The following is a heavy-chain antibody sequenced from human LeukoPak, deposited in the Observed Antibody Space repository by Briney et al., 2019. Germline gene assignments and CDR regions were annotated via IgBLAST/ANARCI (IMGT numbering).Heavy chain of an antibody. J-gene: IGHJ5*02. D-gene: IGHD3-3*01. CDR2: IYYSGST. CDR3: ARGRTIFGVVIINYNWFDP. Sequence: SESLSLTCTVSGGSISSSSYYWGWIRQPPGKGLEWIGSIYYSGSTYYNPSLKSRVTISVDTSKNQFSLKLSSVTAADTAVYYCARGRTIFGVVIINYNWFDPWGQGTLVIVSS. CDR1: GGSISSSSYY. V-gene: IGHV4-39*07.